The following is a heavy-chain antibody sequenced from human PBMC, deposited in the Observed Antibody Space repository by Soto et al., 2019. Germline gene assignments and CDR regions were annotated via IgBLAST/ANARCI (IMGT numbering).Heavy chain of an antibody. D-gene: IGHD6-19*01. CDR3: ARGIEGWYQGRYYYGMDV. CDR2: IYYSGST. J-gene: IGHJ6*02. V-gene: IGHV4-59*01. CDR1: GVSIRSYY. Sequence: SETLSLTCTVSGVSIRSYYWTWIRQPPGKGLEWIGYIYYSGSTNYNPSLKSRVTISVDTSKNQFSLKLSSVTAADTAVYYCARGIEGWYQGRYYYGMDVWGQGTTVTVSS.